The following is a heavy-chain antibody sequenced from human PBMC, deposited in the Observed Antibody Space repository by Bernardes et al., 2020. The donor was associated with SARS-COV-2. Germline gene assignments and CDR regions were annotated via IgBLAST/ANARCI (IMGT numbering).Heavy chain of an antibody. V-gene: IGHV4-39*01. CDR2: IYYSGST. CDR3: ARQGVLRYFDWLLSEALDV. CDR1: GGSISSSSYY. D-gene: IGHD3-9*01. J-gene: IGHJ6*02. Sequence: SETLSLTCTVSGGSISSSSYYWGWIRQPPGKGLEWIWSIYYSGSTYYNPSLKSRVTISVDTSKNQFSLKLSSVTAADTAVYYCARQGVLRYFDWLLSEALDVWGQGTTVTVSS.